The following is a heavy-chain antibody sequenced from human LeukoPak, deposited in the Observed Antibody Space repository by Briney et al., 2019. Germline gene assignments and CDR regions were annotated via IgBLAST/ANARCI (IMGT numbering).Heavy chain of an antibody. CDR2: ISGSGGST. CDR1: GFTFSSYA. CDR3: AKASRGISYYFDY. Sequence: PEGSLRLSCAASGFTFSSYAMSWVRQAPGKGLEWVSAISGSGGSTYYADSVKGRFTISRDNSKNTLYLQMNSLRAEDTAVYYCAKASRGISYYFDYWGQGTLVTVSS. D-gene: IGHD3-16*01. V-gene: IGHV3-23*01. J-gene: IGHJ4*02.